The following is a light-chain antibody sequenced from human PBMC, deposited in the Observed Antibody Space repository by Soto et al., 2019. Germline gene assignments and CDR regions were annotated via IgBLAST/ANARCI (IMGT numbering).Light chain of an antibody. V-gene: IGKV2-30*01. CDR1: QSLVYSDGNTY. J-gene: IGKJ2*01. Sequence: DVVMTQSPLSLPVTLGQPASISCRSSQSLVYSDGNTYLNWFQQRPGQSPRRLIFKVSNRDSGVPDRFSGSGSVTDFTLKISRVEAEDIGVYYCMQGSNLPYTFGQGTKLEIK. CDR3: MQGSNLPYT. CDR2: KVS.